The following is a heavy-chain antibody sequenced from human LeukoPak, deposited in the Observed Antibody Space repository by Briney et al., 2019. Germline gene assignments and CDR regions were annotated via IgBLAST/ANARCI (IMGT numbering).Heavy chain of an antibody. D-gene: IGHD6-19*01. CDR2: INPNSGGT. Sequence: ASVKVSCKASGYTFTGYYMHWVRQAPGQGLEWMGWINPNSGGTNYAQKFQGRVTMTRDTSISTAYMELSRLRSDDTAVYYCAKRGSGWYEDYYYYMDVWGKGTTVTISS. CDR3: AKRGSGWYEDYYYYMDV. V-gene: IGHV1-2*02. CDR1: GYTFTGYY. J-gene: IGHJ6*03.